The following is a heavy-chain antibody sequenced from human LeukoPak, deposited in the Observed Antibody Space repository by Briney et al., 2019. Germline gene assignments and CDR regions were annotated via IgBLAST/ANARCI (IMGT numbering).Heavy chain of an antibody. CDR2: MYNTGST. CDR1: GASINTYY. V-gene: IGHV4-4*07. Sequence: SETLYLTCTVFGASINTYYWSWVRQPAGKGPEWIGRMYNTGSTNYNPSLKSRVTMSVDTSKNQLSLTLSSVTAADTAVYYCARDNGGDYWYSDIWGRGTLVTVSS. CDR3: ARDNGGDYWYSDI. D-gene: IGHD2-21*01. J-gene: IGHJ2*01.